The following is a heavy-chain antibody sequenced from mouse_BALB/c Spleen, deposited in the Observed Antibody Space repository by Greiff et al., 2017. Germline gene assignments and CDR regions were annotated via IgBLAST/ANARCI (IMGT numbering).Heavy chain of an antibody. D-gene: IGHD4-1*01. CDR2: ISYSGST. CDR1: GYSITSDYA. V-gene: IGHV3-2*02. J-gene: IGHJ4*01. Sequence: EVQLQQSGPGLVKPSQSLSLTCTVTGYSITSDYAWNWIRQFPGNKLEWMGYISYSGSTSYNPSLKSRISITRDTSKNQFFLQLNSVTTEDTATYYCARSGTDYAMDYWGQGTSVTVSS. CDR3: ARSGTDYAMDY.